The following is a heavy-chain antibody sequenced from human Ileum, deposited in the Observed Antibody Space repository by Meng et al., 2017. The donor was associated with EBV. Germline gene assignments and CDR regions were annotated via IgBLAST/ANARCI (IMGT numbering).Heavy chain of an antibody. V-gene: IGHV1-18*01. CDR3: AREYPGQFDP. Sequence: QVALVHAGAGGKKPGGSVKVSCKASGYTFTSYGISWVRQAPGQGLEWMGWISAYNGNTNYAQKLQGRVTMTTDTSTSTAYMELRSLRSDDTAVYYCAREYPGQFDPWGQGTLVTVSS. J-gene: IGHJ5*02. CDR1: GYTFTSYG. CDR2: ISAYNGNT.